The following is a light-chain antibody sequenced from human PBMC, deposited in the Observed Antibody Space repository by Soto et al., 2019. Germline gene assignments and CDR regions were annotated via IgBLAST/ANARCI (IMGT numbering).Light chain of an antibody. CDR3: QLYGSSPS. Sequence: EIVLTQSPGTLSLSPGERATLSCRASQSVSSSYLAWYQQKPGQAPRVLIYGASSRATGIPDRFSGSGSGTDFTLTISGLESEDFAVYHCQLYGSSPSFGGGTKVEI. CDR1: QSVSSSY. J-gene: IGKJ4*01. CDR2: GAS. V-gene: IGKV3-20*01.